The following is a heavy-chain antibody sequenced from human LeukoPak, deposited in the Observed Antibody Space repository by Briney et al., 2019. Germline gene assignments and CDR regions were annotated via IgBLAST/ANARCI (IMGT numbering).Heavy chain of an antibody. CDR2: VHLDGRT. D-gene: IGHD3-3*01. CDR3: AREGGFYRPLDY. Sequence: PSGTLSLTCGVSGGSVTSTNWWTWVRQPPGKGLEWIGEVHLDGRTNYNPSLKSRLTMSVDLSENHISLKLTSVTAADMAVYYCAREGGFYRPLDYSGQGTLVTVSS. CDR1: GGSVTSTNW. J-gene: IGHJ4*02. V-gene: IGHV4-4*02.